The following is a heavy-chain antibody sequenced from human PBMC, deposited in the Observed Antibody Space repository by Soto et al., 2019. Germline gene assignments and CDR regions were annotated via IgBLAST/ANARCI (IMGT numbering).Heavy chain of an antibody. V-gene: IGHV3-74*01. D-gene: IGHD2-21*01. CDR1: GFTCSNSW. CDR2: INSDATTI. J-gene: IGHJ1*01. Sequence: QSGRSPRLSCAASGFTCSNSWMHWVRQAPGKGPVWVSRINSDATTINSADSVKGRFTISRDNAKNTLYLQMDSLRAEDTAVFYCTRARHYIFAYRGQRSPGIGSS. CDR3: TRARHYIFAY.